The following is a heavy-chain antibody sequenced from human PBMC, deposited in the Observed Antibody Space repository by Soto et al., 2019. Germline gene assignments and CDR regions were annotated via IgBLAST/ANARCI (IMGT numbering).Heavy chain of an antibody. CDR2: IYYSGST. D-gene: IGHD3-3*02. J-gene: IGHJ5*02. CDR1: GGSISSSSYY. Sequence: QLQLQESGPGLVRPSETLSLTCTVSGGSISSSSYYWGWLRQPPGKGLEWIGSIYYSGSTYYNPSLKSRVPISLDTSKNQFSLKLSSVPAADTAVYYCASPKIAFYNWFDPWGQGTLVTVSS. V-gene: IGHV4-39*01. CDR3: ASPKIAFYNWFDP.